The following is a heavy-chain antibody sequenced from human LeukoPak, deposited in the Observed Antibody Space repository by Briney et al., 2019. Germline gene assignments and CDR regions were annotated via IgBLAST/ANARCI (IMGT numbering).Heavy chain of an antibody. CDR1: GGSISSYY. Sequence: SETLSLTCTVSGGSISSYYWSWIRQPPGKVLEWIGYIYYSGSTNYNPSLKSRVTISVDTSKNQFSLKLSSVTAADTAVYYCARGGQWLVLEKDAFDIWGQGTMVTVSS. V-gene: IGHV4-59*12. CDR3: ARGGQWLVLEKDAFDI. CDR2: IYYSGST. D-gene: IGHD6-19*01. J-gene: IGHJ3*02.